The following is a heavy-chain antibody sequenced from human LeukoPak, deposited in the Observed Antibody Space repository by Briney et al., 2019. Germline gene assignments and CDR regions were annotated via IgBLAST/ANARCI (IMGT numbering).Heavy chain of an antibody. CDR3: ANPSGSYHEPFDY. V-gene: IGHV3-23*01. D-gene: IGHD3-10*01. J-gene: IGHJ4*02. Sequence: GGSLRLSCAASGFTFSSYAMSWVRQAPGKGLEWVSAISGSGGSTYYADSVKGRFTISRDNSKNTLYLQMNSLRAEDTAVYYCANPSGSYHEPFDYWGQGTLVIVSS. CDR1: GFTFSSYA. CDR2: ISGSGGST.